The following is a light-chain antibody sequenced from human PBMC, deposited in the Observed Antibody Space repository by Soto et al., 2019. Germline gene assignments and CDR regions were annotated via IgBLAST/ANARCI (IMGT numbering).Light chain of an antibody. J-gene: IGLJ2*01. V-gene: IGLV2-14*01. CDR2: DVS. CDR1: RSDVGGYNY. CDR3: FSYSTSRARI. Sequence: QSALTQPASVSGSPGQWITISCTGTRSDVGGYNYVSWYKRKPGKAPKLVIYDVSHRPSGVSDRFFGSKSGNTASLIISGLQAEDEADYYCFSYSTSRARIFGGGTKLTVL.